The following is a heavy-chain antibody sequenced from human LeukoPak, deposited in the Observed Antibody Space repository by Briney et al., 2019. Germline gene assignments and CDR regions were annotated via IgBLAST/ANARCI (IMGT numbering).Heavy chain of an antibody. D-gene: IGHD2-2*02. J-gene: IGHJ5*02. V-gene: IGHV4-59*08. CDR2: INYSGST. Sequence: PSETLSLTCTVSGDSISSSYWSWIRQPPGKGLEWIGYINYSGSTTYKPPLKSRATISVDTSKSQFSLKLSSVTAADTAVYYCAKYLSTGWFDPWGQGTLVTVSS. CDR3: AKYLSTGWFDP. CDR1: GDSISSSY.